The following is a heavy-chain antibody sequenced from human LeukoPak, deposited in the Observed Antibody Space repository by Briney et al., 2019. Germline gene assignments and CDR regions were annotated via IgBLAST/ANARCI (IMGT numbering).Heavy chain of an antibody. J-gene: IGHJ6*03. V-gene: IGHV4-39*07. CDR3: AREVVANDYKVDYYYMDV. Sequence: PSEPLSLTCSVSGGSITKNGYYWGWIRQSPVTGLEWIGSMHYSGSTYYNPSLNSRVTISVDTSKNQFSLKLTSVTAADTAVYYCAREVVANDYKVDYYYMDVWGKGTTVTVSS. D-gene: IGHD5-12*01. CDR2: MHYSGST. CDR1: GGSITKNGYY.